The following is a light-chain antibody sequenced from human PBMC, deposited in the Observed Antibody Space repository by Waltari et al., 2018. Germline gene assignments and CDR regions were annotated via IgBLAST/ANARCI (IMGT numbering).Light chain of an antibody. V-gene: IGLV3-1*01. CDR2: QDS. Sequence: SYELTQPPSVSVSPGQTASITCSGDTLGDKYACWYQQKPGQSPVLVIYQDSKRPSGIPERFSGSNSGNTAPLTIGGTQAMDEADDYCQAWDSSPGVFGGGTKLTVL. CDR3: QAWDSSPGV. CDR1: TLGDKY. J-gene: IGLJ2*01.